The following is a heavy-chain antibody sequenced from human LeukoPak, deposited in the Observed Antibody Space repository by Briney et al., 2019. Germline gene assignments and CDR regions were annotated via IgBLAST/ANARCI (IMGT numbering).Heavy chain of an antibody. Sequence: GGSLRLSCAASGFTFSDYEMNWVRQAPGKGLEWISYISSSDGTTYYADSVKGRFTISRDNARNSLYLQMNGLRADDTAVYYCARDGDLAPEVPFGFWGQGTLVTVSS. D-gene: IGHD3-10*01. CDR1: GFTFSDYE. J-gene: IGHJ4*02. CDR2: ISSSDGTT. CDR3: ARDGDLAPEVPFGF. V-gene: IGHV3-48*03.